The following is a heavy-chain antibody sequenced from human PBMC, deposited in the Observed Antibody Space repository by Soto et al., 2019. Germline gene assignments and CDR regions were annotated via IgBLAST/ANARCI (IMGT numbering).Heavy chain of an antibody. CDR1: GFTFDDYA. J-gene: IGHJ4*02. V-gene: IGHV3-9*01. D-gene: IGHD5-18*01. Sequence: EVQLVESGGGLVQPGRSLRLSCAASGFTFDDYAMHWVRQAPGQGLEWVSGISWNSGSIGYADSVKGRFTISRDNAKNGLYLQMNSLRAEDTALYYCAKAPSGDTAMVEFYFDYWGQGTLVTVSS. CDR3: AKAPSGDTAMVEFYFDY. CDR2: ISWNSGSI.